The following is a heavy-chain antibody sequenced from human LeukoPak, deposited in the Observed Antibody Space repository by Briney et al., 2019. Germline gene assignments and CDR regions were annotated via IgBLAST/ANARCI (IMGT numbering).Heavy chain of an antibody. V-gene: IGHV3-23*01. CDR1: GFTFSSYG. D-gene: IGHD3-22*01. CDR2: ISGSGGST. Sequence: PGGSLRLSCAASGFTFSSYGMSWVRQAPGKGLEWVSAISGSGGSTYYADSVKGRFTISRDNSKNTLYLQMNSLRAEDTAVYYCAKSYDSSGFFIAWGQGTLVTVSS. J-gene: IGHJ5*02. CDR3: AKSYDSSGFFIA.